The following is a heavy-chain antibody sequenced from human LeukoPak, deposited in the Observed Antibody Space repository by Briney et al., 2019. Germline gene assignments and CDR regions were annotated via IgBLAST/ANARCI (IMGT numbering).Heavy chain of an antibody. CDR2: ISYNGSNK. J-gene: IGHJ6*02. CDR3: AREADFDYGMDV. V-gene: IGHV3-30-3*01. CDR1: GFTFSSYT. Sequence: PGGSLRLSCAASGFTFSSYTMHWVRQAPGKGLEWVTFISYNGSNKYYADSVKGRFTISRDNSKNTLYLQMNSLRAEDTAVYYCAREADFDYGMDVWGQGTTVTVSS. D-gene: IGHD3/OR15-3a*01.